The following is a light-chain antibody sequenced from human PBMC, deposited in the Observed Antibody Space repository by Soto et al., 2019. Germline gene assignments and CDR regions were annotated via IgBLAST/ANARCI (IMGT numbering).Light chain of an antibody. CDR2: NTN. CDR1: SGSVSTNYY. J-gene: IGLJ2*01. CDR3: VLYMGSGIPI. Sequence: QTVVTQEPSFSVSPGGTVTLTCGLSSGSVSTNYYPSWYQQTPGQPPRTLIYNTNIRSSGVPDRFSGSILGNKAALTITGAQADDESDYYCVLYMGSGIPIFGGGTKLTVL. V-gene: IGLV8-61*01.